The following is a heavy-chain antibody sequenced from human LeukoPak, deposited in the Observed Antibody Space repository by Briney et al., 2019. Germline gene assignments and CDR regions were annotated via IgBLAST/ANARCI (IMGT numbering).Heavy chain of an antibody. D-gene: IGHD6-6*01. Sequence: GSLRLSCAASGFSFSNHWMHWVRQVPGKGLVWVSRITGDGSSTSYADSVKGRFTISRDNAKNSLYLQMNSLRAEDTAVYYCARVCQLALLYYYYYMDVWGKGTTVTVSS. CDR1: GFSFSNHW. CDR2: ITGDGSST. CDR3: ARVCQLALLYYYYYMDV. J-gene: IGHJ6*03. V-gene: IGHV3-74*01.